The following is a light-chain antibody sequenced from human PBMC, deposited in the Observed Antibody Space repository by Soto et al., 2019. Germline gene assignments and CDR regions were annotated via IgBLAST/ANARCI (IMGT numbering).Light chain of an antibody. CDR1: RGISRS. CDR2: SAS. V-gene: IGKV1-27*01. J-gene: IGKJ1*01. CDR3: QQYNSAPWT. Sequence: DIQMTQSPSSLSASVGDRVTITCRASRGISRSLAWYQQKPGKVPKLLIYSASTLESGVPSRLSGSGFGTDFSLTISSLQPEDVATYYCQQYNSAPWTLGQGTKVDIK.